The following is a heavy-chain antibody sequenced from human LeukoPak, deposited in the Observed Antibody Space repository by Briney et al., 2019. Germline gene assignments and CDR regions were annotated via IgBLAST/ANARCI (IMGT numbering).Heavy chain of an antibody. Sequence: SETLSLTCTVSGGSISSYYWSWIRQPPGKGLEWIGYIYTSGSTNYNPSLKCRVTISVDTSKNQFYLKLSSVTAADTAVYYCARHLSGAVAGNFDYWGQGTLVTVSS. CDR3: ARHLSGAVAGNFDY. J-gene: IGHJ4*02. D-gene: IGHD6-19*01. CDR1: GGSISSYY. V-gene: IGHV4-4*09. CDR2: IYTSGST.